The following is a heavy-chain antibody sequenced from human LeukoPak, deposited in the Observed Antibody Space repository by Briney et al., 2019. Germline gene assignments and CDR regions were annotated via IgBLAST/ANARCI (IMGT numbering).Heavy chain of an antibody. D-gene: IGHD3-9*01. CDR2: IIPIFGTA. V-gene: IGHV1-69*13. CDR3: ARGTFVIRYFDWLFHSHGMDV. J-gene: IGHJ6*02. CDR1: GYTFTSYD. Sequence: SVNVSCKASGYTFTSYDINWVRQAPGQGLEWMGGIIPIFGTANYAQKFQGRVTITADESTSTAYMELSSLRSEDTAVYYCARGTFVIRYFDWLFHSHGMDVWGQGTTVTVSS.